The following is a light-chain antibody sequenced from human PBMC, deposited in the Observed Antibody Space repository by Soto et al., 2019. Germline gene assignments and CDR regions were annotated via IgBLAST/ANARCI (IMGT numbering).Light chain of an antibody. J-gene: IGKJ3*01. CDR3: HQYYSTPQT. CDR1: QSVLYSSNNKNF. Sequence: DIVMTQSPDSLAVSLGERATINCKSSQSVLYSSNNKNFLAWYQQKPGQPPKLLIYWASTRESGVPDRFSGSGSGTDFPLTISSLQAEDVAVYYFHQYYSTPQTFGPGTKVDIK. V-gene: IGKV4-1*01. CDR2: WAS.